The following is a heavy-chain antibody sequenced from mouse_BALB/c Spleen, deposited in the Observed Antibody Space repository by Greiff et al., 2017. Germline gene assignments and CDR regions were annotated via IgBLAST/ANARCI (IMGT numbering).Heavy chain of an antibody. CDR2: IYPYNGGT. J-gene: IGHJ3*01. CDR3: ARDSSYGWFAY. CDR1: GYTFTDYN. D-gene: IGHD1-1*01. Sequence: EVKLQQSGPELVKPGASVKISCKASGYTFTDYNMHWVKQSHGKSLEWIGYIYPYNGGTGYNQKFKSKATLTVDNSSSTAYMELRSLTSEDSAVYYCARDSSYGWFAYWGQGTLVTVSA. V-gene: IGHV1S29*02.